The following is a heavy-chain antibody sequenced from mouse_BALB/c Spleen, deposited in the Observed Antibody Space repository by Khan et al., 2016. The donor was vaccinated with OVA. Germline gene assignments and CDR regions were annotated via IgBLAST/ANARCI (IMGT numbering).Heavy chain of an antibody. CDR1: GFSLTTYG. J-gene: IGHJ3*01. CDR2: IWAGGNT. D-gene: IGHD1-1*01. Sequence: QVQLKESGPGLVAPSQSLSITCTVSGFSLTTYGVHWVRQPPGKGLEWLGIIWAGGNTKYNSALMSRLSISKDNSKSQGFIKMNSLQTYDTGTYSCARDRPTPYVWFAYWGQGTLVTVSA. V-gene: IGHV2-9*02. CDR3: ARDRPTPYVWFAY.